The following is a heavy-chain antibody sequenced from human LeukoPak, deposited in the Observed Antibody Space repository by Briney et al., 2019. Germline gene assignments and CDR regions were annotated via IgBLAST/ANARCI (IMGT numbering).Heavy chain of an antibody. V-gene: IGHV4-39*01. CDR2: IYYSGST. J-gene: IGHJ4*02. D-gene: IGHD3-10*01. CDR3: ARLPYGSGSSFDY. CDR1: GGSISSSSYY. Sequence: PSETLSLTCTVSGGSISSSSYYWGWIRQPPGKGLQWIGSIYYSGSTYYNPSLKSRVTISVDTSKNQFSLNLNSVTAADTAVYYCARLPYGSGSSFDYWGQGTLVTVSS.